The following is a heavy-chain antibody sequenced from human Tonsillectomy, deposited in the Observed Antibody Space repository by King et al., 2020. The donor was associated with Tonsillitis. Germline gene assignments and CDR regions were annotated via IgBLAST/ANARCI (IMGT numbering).Heavy chain of an antibody. CDR1: GFTVSSNY. CDR2: IYAGGKT. J-gene: IGHJ4*02. V-gene: IGHV3-66*01. D-gene: IGHD5-18*01. CDR3: ARERSGADTAMLY. Sequence: VQLVESGGGLVQPGGSLRLSCAVSGFTVSSNYMSWVRQAPGKGLEWGSVIYAGGKTYYADSAKGRFTISRENSTNTLYLQMNSMRAEDTAVYYCARERSGADTAMLYWGQRSLVTVSS.